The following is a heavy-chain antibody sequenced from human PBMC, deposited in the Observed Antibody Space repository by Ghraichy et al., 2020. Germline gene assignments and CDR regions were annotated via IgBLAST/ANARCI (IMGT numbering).Heavy chain of an antibody. CDR2: IKQDGSEK. Sequence: GGSLRLSCAASGFTFSSYWMSWVRQAPGKGLEWVANIKQDGSEKYYVDSVKGRFTISRDNAKNSLYLQMNSLRAEDTAVYYCASGSYEGYFDYWGQGTLVTVSS. CDR3: ASGSYEGYFDY. V-gene: IGHV3-7*03. J-gene: IGHJ4*02. CDR1: GFTFSSYW. D-gene: IGHD1-26*01.